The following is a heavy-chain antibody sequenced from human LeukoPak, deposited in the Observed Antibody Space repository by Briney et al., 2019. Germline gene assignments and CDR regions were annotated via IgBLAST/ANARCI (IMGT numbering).Heavy chain of an antibody. V-gene: IGHV3-66*04. CDR2: IYSGGST. D-gene: IGHD6-13*01. Sequence: GGSPRLSCAASGFTVSSNYMSWVRQAPGKGLEWVSVIYSGGSTYYADSVKGRFTISRDNSKNTLYLQMNSLRAEDTAVYYCAKPHSIAAAGGWGQGTLVTVSS. CDR3: AKPHSIAAAGG. CDR1: GFTVSSNY. J-gene: IGHJ4*02.